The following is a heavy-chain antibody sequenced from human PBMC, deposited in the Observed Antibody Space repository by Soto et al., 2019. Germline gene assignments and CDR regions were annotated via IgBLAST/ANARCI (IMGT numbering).Heavy chain of an antibody. CDR3: DSSVRGFDDNGVVDY. J-gene: IGHJ4*02. Sequence: PSETLSLTCTVSGGSISSGGYYWSWIRQHPGKGLEWIGYIYYSGSTYYNPSLKSRVTISVDTSKNQFSLKLSSVTAADTAVYYCDSSVRGFDDNGVVDYWRQGTLVTVSS. CDR2: IYYSGST. CDR1: GGSISSGGYY. V-gene: IGHV4-31*03. D-gene: IGHD2-8*01.